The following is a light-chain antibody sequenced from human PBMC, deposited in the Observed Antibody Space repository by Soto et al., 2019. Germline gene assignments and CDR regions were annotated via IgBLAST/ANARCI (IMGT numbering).Light chain of an antibody. Sequence: SYELTQPPSVSVTPGKTARITCGGNNIGRKSVHWYQQKPGQAPVLVIYYDSDRPSGIPERFSGSNSGNTATLTISRVEAGDEADYYCQVWDSSSDHGVFGTGTKLTVI. CDR3: QVWDSSSDHGV. V-gene: IGLV3-21*04. CDR1: NIGRKS. CDR2: YDS. J-gene: IGLJ1*01.